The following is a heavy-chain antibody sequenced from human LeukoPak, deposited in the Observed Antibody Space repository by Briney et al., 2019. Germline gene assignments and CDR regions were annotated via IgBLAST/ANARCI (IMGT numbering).Heavy chain of an antibody. V-gene: IGHV3-23*01. Sequence: GGSLRLSCAASGFTFSNYAMSWVRQTPGKGLDWVSGISVSGATTYYANSVKGRLTISRDNSKNTLNLQMNSLRAEDTAVYYCARDPSGSSSGWYHFDYWGQGSLVTVSS. CDR2: ISVSGATT. D-gene: IGHD6-19*01. CDR1: GFTFSNYA. CDR3: ARDPSGSSSGWYHFDY. J-gene: IGHJ4*02.